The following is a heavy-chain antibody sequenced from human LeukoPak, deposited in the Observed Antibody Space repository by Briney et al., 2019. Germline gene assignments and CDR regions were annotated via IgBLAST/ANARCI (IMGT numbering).Heavy chain of an antibody. Sequence: PSATLSLTCAVYGGSFSGYYWSWIRQPPGKGMEWIGEINHSESTNYNPSLKSRVTISVDTSKNQFSLKLSSVTAADTAVYYCASRLIEYYDSSGYYPWGQGTLVTVSS. V-gene: IGHV4-34*01. CDR1: GGSFSGYY. CDR2: INHSEST. CDR3: ASRLIEYYDSSGYYP. D-gene: IGHD3-22*01. J-gene: IGHJ5*02.